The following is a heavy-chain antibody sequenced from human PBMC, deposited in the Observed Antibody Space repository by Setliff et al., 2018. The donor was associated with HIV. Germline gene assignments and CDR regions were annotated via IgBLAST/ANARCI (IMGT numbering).Heavy chain of an antibody. CDR2: INPSDNRT. Sequence: ASVKVSCKASGYTFNNYYMHWVRQAPGQGLEWMGIINPSDNRTYYAQKFQGRVTMTRDTSTSSVYMELRSLRSEDTAVYYCAGAYYDSVWGSHRYRFYYFYYWCQVSLVTVSS. CDR3: AGAYYDSVWGSHRYRFYYFYY. CDR1: GYTFNNYY. J-gene: IGHJ4*02. V-gene: IGHV1-46*02. D-gene: IGHD3-16*02.